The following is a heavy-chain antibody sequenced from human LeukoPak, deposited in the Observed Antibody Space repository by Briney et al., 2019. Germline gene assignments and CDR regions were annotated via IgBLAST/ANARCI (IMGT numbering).Heavy chain of an antibody. J-gene: IGHJ4*02. Sequence: ASVKVSCEASGYTFTSYYMHWVRQAPGQGLEWMGGIIPIFGTANYAQKFQGRVTITADESTSTAYMELSSLRSEDTAVYYCARDGYDWGQGTLVTVSS. CDR2: IIPIFGTA. V-gene: IGHV1-69*13. CDR1: GYTFTSYY. CDR3: ARDGYD. D-gene: IGHD6-13*01.